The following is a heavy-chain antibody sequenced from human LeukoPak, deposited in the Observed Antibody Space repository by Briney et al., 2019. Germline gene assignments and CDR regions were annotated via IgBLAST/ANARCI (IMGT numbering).Heavy chain of an antibody. CDR1: AGSISSSSYY. D-gene: IGHD4-11*01. CDR2: IYYSGST. Sequence: SETLPLTCTVSAGSISSSSYYWGWLRQPPGKGLEWIGSIYYSGSTYYNPSLKSRVTISVDTSKNQLSLKLSSVTAADTAVYYCARHGLTTRFDPWGQGTLVTVSS. J-gene: IGHJ5*02. V-gene: IGHV4-39*01. CDR3: ARHGLTTRFDP.